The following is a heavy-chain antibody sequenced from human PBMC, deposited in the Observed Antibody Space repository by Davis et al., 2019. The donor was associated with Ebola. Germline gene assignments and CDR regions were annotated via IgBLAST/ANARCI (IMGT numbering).Heavy chain of an antibody. CDR1: GGSFSGYY. J-gene: IGHJ4*02. CDR2: INHSGST. D-gene: IGHD1-1*01. V-gene: IGHV4-34*01. CDR3: ARGLYPWELDY. Sequence: SETLSLTCAVYGGSFSGYYWSWSRPPPGKGLEWSGEINHSGSTNYNPSLKSRVTITVDTSKNQFSLKLSSVTAADTAVYYCARGLYPWELDYWGQGTLVTVSS.